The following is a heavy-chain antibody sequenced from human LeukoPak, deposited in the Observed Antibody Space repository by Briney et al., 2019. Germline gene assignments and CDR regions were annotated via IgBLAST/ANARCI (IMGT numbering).Heavy chain of an antibody. V-gene: IGHV4-59*12. CDR2: AYRTGHT. CDR1: GGSMINYY. Sequence: SETLSLTCTVSGGSMINYYWSWIRLTPGKGLEWIAYAYRTGHTHYNPSLKSRATISLDTSKNQFSLKLTSVTAADTAVYYCAREYSTSSTAFDIWGQGTMVTVSS. CDR3: AREYSTSSTAFDI. D-gene: IGHD6-6*01. J-gene: IGHJ3*02.